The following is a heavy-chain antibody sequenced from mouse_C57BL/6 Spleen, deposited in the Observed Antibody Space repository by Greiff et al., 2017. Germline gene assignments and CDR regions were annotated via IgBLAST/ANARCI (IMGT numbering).Heavy chain of an antibody. CDR1: GFSFTPYA. J-gene: IGHJ2*01. CDR2: IRSKSNNYAT. CDR3: GKEKDFDY. Sequence: EVQLVESGGGLVQPKGSLKLSCAASGFSFTPYAMNWVRQAPGKGLEWVARIRSKSNNYATYYAVSVKDRFTISSDESESMLYLQMNNYRSEGTAMYYCGKEKDFDYRGQGTTLTVSS. V-gene: IGHV10-1*01.